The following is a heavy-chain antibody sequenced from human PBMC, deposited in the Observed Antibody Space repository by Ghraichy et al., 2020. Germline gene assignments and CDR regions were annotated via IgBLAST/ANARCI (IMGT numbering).Heavy chain of an antibody. D-gene: IGHD2-15*01. CDR1: GFTFSRYA. CDR3: AKDGGRTLYYFDY. CDR2: ISGSDGST. V-gene: IGHV3-23*01. J-gene: IGHJ4*02. Sequence: GGSLRLSCAASGFTFSRYAMSWVRQAPGKGLEWVSTISGSDGSTYYADSVKGRFTISRDNSKNTLYLQMNSLRAEDTAVYYCAKDGGRTLYYFDYWGQGTLVIVSS.